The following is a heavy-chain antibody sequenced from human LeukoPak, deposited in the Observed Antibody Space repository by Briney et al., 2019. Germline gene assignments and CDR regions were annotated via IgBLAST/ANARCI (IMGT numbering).Heavy chain of an antibody. Sequence: SETLSLTCTVSGGSISSYYWSWIRQPPGKGLEWIGYIYYSGSTNYNPSLKSRVTISVDTSKNQFSLKLSSVTAAHTAVYYCAAGITMVRGVIRSYYFDYWGQGTLVTVSS. CDR1: GGSISSYY. J-gene: IGHJ4*02. CDR3: AAGITMVRGVIRSYYFDY. V-gene: IGHV4-59*01. CDR2: IYYSGST. D-gene: IGHD3-10*01.